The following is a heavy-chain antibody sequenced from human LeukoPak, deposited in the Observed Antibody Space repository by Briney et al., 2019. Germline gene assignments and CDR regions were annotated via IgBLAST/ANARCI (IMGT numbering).Heavy chain of an antibody. D-gene: IGHD2-21*01. CDR2: IYHSGST. J-gene: IGHJ3*02. V-gene: IGHV4-30-2*01. Sequence: SETLSLTCTVSGGSISSGGYYWSWIRQPPGKGLEWIGYIYHSGSTYYNPSLKSRVTISVDRSKNQFSLKLSSVTAADTAVYYCARTIVVVIATPPYAFDIWGQGTMVTVSS. CDR3: ARTIVVVIATPPYAFDI. CDR1: GGSISSGGYY.